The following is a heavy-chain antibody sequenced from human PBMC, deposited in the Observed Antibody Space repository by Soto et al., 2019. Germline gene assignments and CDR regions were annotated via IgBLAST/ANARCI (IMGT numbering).Heavy chain of an antibody. Sequence: SETLSLTSAVDGVSFIGYYWSWIRPPPGKGLEWIGEINHSGSTNYNPSLKSRVTISVDTSKNQFSLKLSSVTAADTAVYYCARGRRYSYGFGPYYYGMDVWGQGTTVTVSS. V-gene: IGHV4-34*01. D-gene: IGHD5-18*01. CDR2: INHSGST. CDR3: ARGRRYSYGFGPYYYGMDV. CDR1: GVSFIGYY. J-gene: IGHJ6*02.